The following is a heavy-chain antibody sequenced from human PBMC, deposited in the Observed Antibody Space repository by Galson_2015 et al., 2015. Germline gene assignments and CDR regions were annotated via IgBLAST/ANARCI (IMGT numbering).Heavy chain of an antibody. Sequence: SCAASGYTFTSYAMNWVRQAPGQGLEWMGWINTNTGNPTYAQGFTGRFVFSLDTSVSTAYLQISSLKAEDTAVYYCARGATIIDWYFDLWGRGTLVTVSS. CDR2: INTNTGNP. D-gene: IGHD5-12*01. CDR3: ARGATIIDWYFDL. V-gene: IGHV7-4-1*02. CDR1: GYTFTSYA. J-gene: IGHJ2*01.